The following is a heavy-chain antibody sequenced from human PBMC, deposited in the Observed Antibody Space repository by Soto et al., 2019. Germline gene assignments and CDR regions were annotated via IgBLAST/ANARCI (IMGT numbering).Heavy chain of an antibody. V-gene: IGHV4-31*02. D-gene: IGHD4-17*01. CDR2: IYYSGST. CDR1: GGSSSGRGDY. J-gene: IGHJ4*02. Sequence: PSETLSLTLTVAGGSSSGRGDYWSWIRQHPGKGLEWIGYIYYSGSTYYNPSLKSRVTISVDTSKNQFSLKLSSVTAADTAVYYCARESPYGDFSYFDYWRKGTPVPVSS. CDR3: ARESPYGDFSYFDY.